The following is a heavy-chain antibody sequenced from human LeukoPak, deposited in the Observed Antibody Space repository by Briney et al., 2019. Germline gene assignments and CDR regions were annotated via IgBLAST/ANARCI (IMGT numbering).Heavy chain of an antibody. J-gene: IGHJ4*02. CDR3: AKVGGRGFDWLLYFDY. CDR1: GFTFSSYA. Sequence: PGGSLRLSCAASGFTFSSYAMSWVRQAPGKGLEWVSAISGSGGSTYYADSVKGRFTFSRDNSKNTLYLQMNSLRAEDTAVYYCAKVGGRGFDWLLYFDYWGQGTLVTVSS. CDR2: ISGSGGST. D-gene: IGHD3-9*01. V-gene: IGHV3-23*01.